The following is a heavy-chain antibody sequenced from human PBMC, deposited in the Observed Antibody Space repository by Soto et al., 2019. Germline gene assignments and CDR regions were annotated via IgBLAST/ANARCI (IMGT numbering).Heavy chain of an antibody. CDR2: INHSGST. Sequence: SETLSLTCTVSGGSFSGYYWSWIRQPPGKGLEWIGEINHSGSTNYNPSLKSRVTISVDTSKNQFSLKLSSVTAADTAVYYCARRYGDNLDYWGQGTLVTVSS. D-gene: IGHD2-21*02. J-gene: IGHJ4*02. V-gene: IGHV4-34*01. CDR3: ARRYGDNLDY. CDR1: GGSFSGYY.